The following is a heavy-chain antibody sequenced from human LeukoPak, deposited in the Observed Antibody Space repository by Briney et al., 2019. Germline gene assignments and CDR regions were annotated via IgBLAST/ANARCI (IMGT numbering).Heavy chain of an antibody. V-gene: IGHV1-18*01. CDR2: ISAYNGNT. CDR3: ARGRKSITIFGVVIIHFDY. D-gene: IGHD3-3*01. Sequence: ASVKVSCKASGYTFTSYGISWVRQAPGQGLEWMGWISAYNGNTNYAQKLQGRVTMTTDTSTSTAYMELRSLRSDDTAVYYCARGRKSITIFGVVIIHFDYWGQGTLVTVSS. J-gene: IGHJ4*02. CDR1: GYTFTSYG.